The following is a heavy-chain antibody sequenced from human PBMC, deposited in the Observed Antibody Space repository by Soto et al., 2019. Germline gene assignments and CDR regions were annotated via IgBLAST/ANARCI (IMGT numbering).Heavy chain of an antibody. D-gene: IGHD3-16*01. J-gene: IGHJ4*02. V-gene: IGHV4-31*03. CDR3: AREGALGNFEY. CDR2: IYHSGNT. CDR1: GDSFSRGDYY. Sequence: SETLSLTCTVSGDSFSRGDYYWSWIRQQPGKGLEWIGYIYHSGNTAYNPSLKSRVIISLDTSKNQFSPRLRSVTAVDTAVYYCAREGALGNFEYWGQGTLVTVYS.